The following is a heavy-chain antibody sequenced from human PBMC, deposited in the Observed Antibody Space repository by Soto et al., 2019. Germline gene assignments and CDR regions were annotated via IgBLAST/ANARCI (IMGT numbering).Heavy chain of an antibody. J-gene: IGHJ4*02. D-gene: IGHD6-25*01. CDR1: AFTFSNYA. Sequence: GGSLRLSCAASAFTFSNYAMNWVRQAPGEGLEWISAIRGSGGSTYYADSVKGRFTISRDNSKNTLYLQMNSLRAEDTAVYYCAKAPTATCLSGTHYFDYWGQGTLVTVSS. V-gene: IGHV3-23*01. CDR2: IRGSGGST. CDR3: AKAPTATCLSGTHYFDY.